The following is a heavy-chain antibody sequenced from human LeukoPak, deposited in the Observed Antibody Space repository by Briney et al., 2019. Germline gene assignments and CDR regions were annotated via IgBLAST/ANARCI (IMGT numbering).Heavy chain of an antibody. Sequence: ASVKVSCKASGYTFTRYYMHWVRQAPGQGLEWMGWINPNSGGTNYAQKFQGRVTMTRDTSISTAYMQLSRLRSDDTAVYYCARDPLSIVVVPAAMGLDYWGQGTLVTVSS. CDR1: GYTFTRYY. V-gene: IGHV1-2*02. J-gene: IGHJ4*02. CDR2: INPNSGGT. CDR3: ARDPLSIVVVPAAMGLDY. D-gene: IGHD2-2*01.